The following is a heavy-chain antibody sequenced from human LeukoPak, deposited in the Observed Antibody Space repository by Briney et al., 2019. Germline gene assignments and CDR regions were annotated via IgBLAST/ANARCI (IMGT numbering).Heavy chain of an antibody. CDR2: IGGSGGST. D-gene: IGHD4-11*01. CDR1: GFTFSSYA. V-gene: IGHV3-23*01. Sequence: GGSLRLSCAASGFTFSSYAMSWVRQAPGKGLEWVSAIGGSGGSTYYADSVKGRFTISRDNSKNTLYLQMNSLRAEDTAVYYCAKDPRSLRTTVTPLFDPWGQGTLVTVSS. CDR3: AKDPRSLRTTVTPLFDP. J-gene: IGHJ5*02.